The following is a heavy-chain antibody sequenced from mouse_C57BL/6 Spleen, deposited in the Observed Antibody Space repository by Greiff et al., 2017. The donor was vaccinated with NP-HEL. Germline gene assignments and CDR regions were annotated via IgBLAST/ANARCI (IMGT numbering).Heavy chain of an antibody. CDR3: ARHSAYYSNLGAMDY. CDR1: GFTFSSYG. CDR2: ISSGGSYT. Sequence: EVKLQESGGDLVKPGGSLKLSCAASGFTFSSYGMSWVRQTPDKRLEWVATISSGGSYTYYPDSVKGRFTISRDNAKNTLYLQMSSLKSEDTAMYYCARHSAYYSNLGAMDYWGQGTSVTVSS. J-gene: IGHJ4*01. D-gene: IGHD2-5*01. V-gene: IGHV5-6*01.